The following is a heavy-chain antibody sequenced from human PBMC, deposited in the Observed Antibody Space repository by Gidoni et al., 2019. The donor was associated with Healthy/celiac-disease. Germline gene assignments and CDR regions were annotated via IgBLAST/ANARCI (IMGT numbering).Heavy chain of an antibody. CDR3: ARRLIDSGRYHLDY. Sequence: EVQLLESGGGLVQPGGSLRLSCAASGFTFSSYAMSWVRQAPGKGLEWVSAISGSGGSTYYADSVKGRFTISRDNSKNTLYLQMNSLRAEDTAVYYCARRLIDSGRYHLDYWGQGTLVTVSS. V-gene: IGHV3-23*01. J-gene: IGHJ4*02. CDR2: ISGSGGST. CDR1: GFTFSSYA. D-gene: IGHD6-19*01.